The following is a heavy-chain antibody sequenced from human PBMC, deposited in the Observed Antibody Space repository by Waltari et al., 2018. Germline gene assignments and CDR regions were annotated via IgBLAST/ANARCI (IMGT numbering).Heavy chain of an antibody. V-gene: IGHV4-34*01. D-gene: IGHD3-22*01. J-gene: IGHJ4*02. CDR3: ARGCVRHYDSSGYDY. CDR1: GGSFSGYY. CDR2: INHSGST. Sequence: QVQLQQWGAGLLKPSETLSLTCAVYGGSFSGYYWSWIRQPPGKGLEWIGEINHSGSTNYNPSLKSRVTISVDTSKNQFSLKLSSVTAADTAVYYCARGCVRHYDSSGYDYWGQGTLVTVSS.